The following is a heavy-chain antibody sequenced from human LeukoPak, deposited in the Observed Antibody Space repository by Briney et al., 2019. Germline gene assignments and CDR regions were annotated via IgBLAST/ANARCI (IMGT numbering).Heavy chain of an antibody. V-gene: IGHV1-3*01. D-gene: IGHD5-18*01. Sequence: ASVKVSCKASGYTFTSYAMHWVRQAPGQRLEWMGWIDAGNGNTKYSQKFQGRVTITRDTSASTAYMELSSLRSEDTAVYYCARDLGWDTAMATGYYFDYWGQGTLVTVSS. CDR2: IDAGNGNT. J-gene: IGHJ4*02. CDR1: GYTFTSYA. CDR3: ARDLGWDTAMATGYYFDY.